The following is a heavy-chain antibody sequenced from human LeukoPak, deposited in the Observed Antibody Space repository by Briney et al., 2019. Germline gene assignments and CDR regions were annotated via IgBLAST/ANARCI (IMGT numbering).Heavy chain of an antibody. J-gene: IGHJ6*02. Sequence: GASVKVSCKASGGTFSSYTISWVRQAPGQGLEWMGRIIPILGIANYAQKFQGRVTITADKSTSTAYMKLSSLRSEDTAVYYCARIRSYCGGDCEDYYYGMDVWGQGTTVTVSS. CDR3: ARIRSYCGGDCEDYYYGMDV. V-gene: IGHV1-69*02. CDR2: IIPILGIA. CDR1: GGTFSSYT. D-gene: IGHD2-21*02.